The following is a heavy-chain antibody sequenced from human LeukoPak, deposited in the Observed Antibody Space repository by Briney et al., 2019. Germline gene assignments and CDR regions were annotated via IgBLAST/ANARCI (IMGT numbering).Heavy chain of an antibody. Sequence: SETLSLTWTVSGDSLNTYYWTWIRQTPGKELEWIGFVNCSGTSNYNASLKSQVSISIDTSKNQFSLALTSVTPADTAVYYCARVVRGVVTSNWFDPWGQGTLVSVSS. V-gene: IGHV4-59*01. D-gene: IGHD2-21*02. CDR1: GDSLNTYY. CDR3: ARVVRGVVTSNWFDP. J-gene: IGHJ5*02. CDR2: VNCSGTS.